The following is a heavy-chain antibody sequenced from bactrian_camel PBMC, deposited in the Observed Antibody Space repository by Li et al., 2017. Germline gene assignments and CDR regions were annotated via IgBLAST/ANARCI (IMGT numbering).Heavy chain of an antibody. CDR1: GYRYASYC. CDR3: VSGGNLYLAFDY. V-gene: IGHV3S55*01. CDR2: ISSDGVP. Sequence: HVQLVESGGGSVQAGGSLRLSCAASGYRYASYCMGWFRQAPGKEREAVASISSDGVPTVEASVRDRFTISKDNAARTLYLQMNSLKPEDTAVYYCVSGGNLYLAFDYWGQGTQVTVS. J-gene: IGHJ6*01. D-gene: IGHD2*01.